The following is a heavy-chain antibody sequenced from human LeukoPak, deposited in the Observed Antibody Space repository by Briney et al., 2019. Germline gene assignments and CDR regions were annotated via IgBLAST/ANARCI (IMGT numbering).Heavy chain of an antibody. J-gene: IGHJ4*02. Sequence: PSETLSLTCTVSGGSISSYSWSWIRQPPGKGLEWIGYIYYSGSTNYNPSLKSRVTISVDMSKNQFSLKLSSVTAADTAVYYCATHPPKVCTGGSCTDYWGQGTLVTVSS. CDR1: GGSISSYS. D-gene: IGHD2-15*01. V-gene: IGHV4-59*01. CDR3: ATHPPKVCTGGSCTDY. CDR2: IYYSGST.